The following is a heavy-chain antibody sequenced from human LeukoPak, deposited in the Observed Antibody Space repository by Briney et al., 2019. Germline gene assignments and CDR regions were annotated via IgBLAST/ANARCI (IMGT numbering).Heavy chain of an antibody. CDR1: GFTVSSNY. CDR3: AREVRITMMKAFDI. J-gene: IGHJ3*02. D-gene: IGHD3-22*01. Sequence: GGSLRLSCAASGFTVSSNYMSWVRQAPGKGLESVSVIYSGGSTYYADSVKGRFTISRDNSKNTLYLQMNSLRAEDTAVYYCAREVRITMMKAFDIWGQGTMVTVSS. V-gene: IGHV3-53*01. CDR2: IYSGGST.